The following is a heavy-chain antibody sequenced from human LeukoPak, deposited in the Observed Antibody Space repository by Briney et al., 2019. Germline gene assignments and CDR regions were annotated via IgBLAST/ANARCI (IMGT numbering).Heavy chain of an antibody. Sequence: PSETLSLTCTVSGGSISSGYYWGWIRQPPGKGLEWIGSIYHSGSTYYNPSLKSRVTISVDTSKNQFSLKLSSVTAADTAVYYCARILRWELLYYFDYWGQGTLVTVSS. CDR3: ARILRWELLYYFDY. V-gene: IGHV4-38-2*02. CDR1: GGSISSGYY. J-gene: IGHJ4*02. D-gene: IGHD1-26*01. CDR2: IYHSGST.